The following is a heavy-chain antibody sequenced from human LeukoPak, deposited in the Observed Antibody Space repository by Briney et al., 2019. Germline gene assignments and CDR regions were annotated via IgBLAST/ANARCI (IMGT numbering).Heavy chain of an antibody. CDR1: GDSVSSNSAA. CDR3: ARGGSSSPHYYYYYMDV. J-gene: IGHJ6*03. Sequence: SQTLSLTCAISGDSVSSNSAAWNWIRQSPSRGLEWLGRTYYRSKWYNDYAVSVKSRITINPDTSKNQFSLQLNSVTPEDTAVYYCARGGSSSPHYYYYYMDVWGKGTTVTVSS. V-gene: IGHV6-1*01. D-gene: IGHD6-6*01. CDR2: TYYRSKWYN.